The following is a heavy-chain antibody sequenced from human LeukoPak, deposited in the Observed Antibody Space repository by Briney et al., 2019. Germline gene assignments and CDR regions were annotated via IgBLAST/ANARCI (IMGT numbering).Heavy chain of an antibody. CDR2: INAGNGNT. CDR1: GYTFTSYA. Sequence: ASVKVSCKASGYTFTSYAMHWVRQAPGQRLEWMGWINAGNGNTKYSQKFQGRVTITRDTSASTAYMELSSLRSEDTAVYYCASTPPGWEYQLLSQFDYWGQGTLVTVSS. CDR3: ASTPPGWEYQLLSQFDY. V-gene: IGHV1-3*01. D-gene: IGHD2-2*01. J-gene: IGHJ4*02.